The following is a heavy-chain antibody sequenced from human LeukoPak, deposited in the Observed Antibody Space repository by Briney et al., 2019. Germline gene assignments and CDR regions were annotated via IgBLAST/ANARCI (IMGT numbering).Heavy chain of an antibody. Sequence: SETLSLTCTVSGGSISNYFWSWVRQPPGKGLEWIGYIYYTGSTNYNPSLKSRVTISVDTSKNQFSLTLGSVTAADTAVYYCARYYYGSGSYQRYFDYWGQGTLVTVSS. D-gene: IGHD3-10*01. J-gene: IGHJ4*02. CDR2: IYYTGST. CDR3: ARYYYGSGSYQRYFDY. V-gene: IGHV4-59*08. CDR1: GGSISNYF.